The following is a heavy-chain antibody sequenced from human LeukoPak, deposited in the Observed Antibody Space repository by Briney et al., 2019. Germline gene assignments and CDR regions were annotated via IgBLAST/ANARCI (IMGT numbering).Heavy chain of an antibody. CDR1: GDSISTYY. V-gene: IGHV4-59*12. CDR3: ARDPIPRILPYGKTTAGY. CDR2: IYYRVTS. J-gene: IGHJ4*02. Sequence: PSETLSLTCTVSGDSISTYYWSWIRQPPGKGLEWIGYIYYRVTSDYNPSLKSRVTMSVDTSKNQFSLKLSSVTAADTAVYYCARDPIPRILPYGKTTAGYWGQGTLVTVSS. D-gene: IGHD4-17*01.